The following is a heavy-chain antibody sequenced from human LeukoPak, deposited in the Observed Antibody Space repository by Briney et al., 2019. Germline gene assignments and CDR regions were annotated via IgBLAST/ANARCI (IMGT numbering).Heavy chain of an antibody. D-gene: IGHD4-17*01. CDR2: IYYSGTT. CDR3: AREDPQTTVPEGMDV. Sequence: SETLSLTCTVSGGSISYYYWSWIRQSPGKGLEWFGYIYYSGTTNYNPSLKSRVTISVDTSKNQFSLQLRSVTAADTAVYYCAREDPQTTVPEGMDVWGQGTTVTVSS. J-gene: IGHJ6*02. CDR1: GGSISYYY. V-gene: IGHV4-59*01.